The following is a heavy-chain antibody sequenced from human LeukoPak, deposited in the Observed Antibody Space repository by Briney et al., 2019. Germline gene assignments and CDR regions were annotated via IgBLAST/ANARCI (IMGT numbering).Heavy chain of an antibody. Sequence: ESSETLSLTCAVYGGSFSGYYWSWIRQPPGKGLEWIGEINHSGSTNYNPSLKSRVTISVDTSKNQFSLKLSSVTAADTAVYYCARGNVVVAATDYYYYGMDVWGQGTTVTVSS. V-gene: IGHV4-34*01. CDR3: ARGNVVVAATDYYYYGMDV. CDR2: INHSGST. CDR1: GGSFSGYY. J-gene: IGHJ6*02. D-gene: IGHD2-15*01.